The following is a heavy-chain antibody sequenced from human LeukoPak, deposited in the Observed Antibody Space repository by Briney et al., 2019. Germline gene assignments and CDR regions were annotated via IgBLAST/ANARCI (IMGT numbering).Heavy chain of an antibody. CDR1: GFTFSSYA. CDR3: AKDKEWELQSLDY. J-gene: IGHJ4*02. V-gene: IGHV3-23*01. CDR2: ISGSGGST. Sequence: PGGSLRLSCAASGFTFSSYAMSWVRQAPGKGLEWVSAISGSGGSTYYADTVKGRFTISRDNSKNTLYLQMNSLRAEDTAVYYCAKDKEWELQSLDYWGQGTLVTVSS. D-gene: IGHD1-26*01.